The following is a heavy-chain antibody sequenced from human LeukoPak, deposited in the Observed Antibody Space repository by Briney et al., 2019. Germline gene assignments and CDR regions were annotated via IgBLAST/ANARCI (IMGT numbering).Heavy chain of an antibody. Sequence: GGSLRLSCTASGVTFSSYWMHWVRRAPGKGLEWVSRITSDGSSTSHADSVKGRFTISRDNAKNTLYLQMNSLRAEDTAVYYCSRGVGATDSWGQGTLVTVSS. CDR2: ITSDGSST. CDR3: SRGVGATDS. CDR1: GVTFSSYW. V-gene: IGHV3-74*01. D-gene: IGHD1-26*01. J-gene: IGHJ4*02.